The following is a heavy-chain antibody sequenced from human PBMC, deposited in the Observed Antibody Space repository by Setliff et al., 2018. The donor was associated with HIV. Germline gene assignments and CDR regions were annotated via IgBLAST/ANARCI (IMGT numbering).Heavy chain of an antibody. CDR3: ARQGGYSGYGFYYYYYYMDV. J-gene: IGHJ6*03. CDR1: GGSISSGSYY. Sequence: SETLSLTCTVSGGSISSGSYYWGWIRQPPGKGLEWIGSIYYSGSTYYNPSLKSRVTISVDTSKNQFSLKLSSVTAADTAVYYCARQGGYSGYGFYYYYYYMDVWGKGTTVTVSS. D-gene: IGHD5-12*01. CDR2: IYYSGST. V-gene: IGHV4-39*01.